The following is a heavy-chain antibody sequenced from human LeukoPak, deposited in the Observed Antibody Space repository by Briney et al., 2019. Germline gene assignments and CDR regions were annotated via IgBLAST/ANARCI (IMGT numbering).Heavy chain of an antibody. V-gene: IGHV4-39*01. D-gene: IGHD1-14*01. CDR2: IYYSGST. CDR1: GGSISSSSYY. CDR3: AGLIRPGWFDP. Sequence: SETLSLTCTVSGGSISSSSYYWGWIRQPPGKGLEWIGTIYYSGSTYYNPSLKSRVTISVDTSKNQFSLKLSSVTAADTAVYYCAGLIRPGWFDPWGQGTLVTVSS. J-gene: IGHJ5*02.